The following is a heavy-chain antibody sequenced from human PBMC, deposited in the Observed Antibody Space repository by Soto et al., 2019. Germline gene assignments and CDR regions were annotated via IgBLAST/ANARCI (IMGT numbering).Heavy chain of an antibody. J-gene: IGHJ4*02. CDR1: GFIFRTYG. D-gene: IGHD6-19*01. CDR3: AKDRGEQWLANYFDF. CDR2: MSYDGAHE. Sequence: GGSLRLSCAASGFIFRTYGMHWVRQAPGKGLEWVSTMSYDGAHEFYAESVEGRFTISRDNSKNTLYLQVNSPRTEDTAIYYCAKDRGEQWLANYFDFWGLGTLVTVSS. V-gene: IGHV3-30*18.